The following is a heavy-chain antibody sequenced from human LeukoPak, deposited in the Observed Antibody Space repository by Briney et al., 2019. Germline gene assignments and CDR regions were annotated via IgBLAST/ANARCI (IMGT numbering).Heavy chain of an antibody. V-gene: IGHV3-7*03. CDR1: GFTFSSYW. CDR2: INHNGSVN. J-gene: IGHJ6*02. Sequence: GGSLRLSCAASGFTFSSYWMNWARQAPGKGLEWVASINHNGSVNYYVDSVKGRFTISRDNAMNSLYLQMSNLRAEDTAVYFCARGGGLDVWGQGATVTVSS. CDR3: ARGGGLDV. D-gene: IGHD3-16*01.